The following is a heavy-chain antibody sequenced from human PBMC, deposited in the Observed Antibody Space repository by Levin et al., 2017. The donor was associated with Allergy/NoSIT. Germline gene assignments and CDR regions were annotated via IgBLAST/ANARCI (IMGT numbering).Heavy chain of an antibody. D-gene: IGHD2-15*01. J-gene: IGHJ4*02. CDR1: GGSIESYY. V-gene: IGHV4-4*07. CDR2: IYSNGNT. CDR3: ARDHVAERGIVLYN. Sequence: SETLSLTCAVSGGSIESYYWSWIRQPAGKGLEWIGRIYSNGNTNYSPSLKSRITMSVDTSKNHFSLKLNSVTAAATAVYYCARDHVAERGIVLYNWGQGILVTVSS.